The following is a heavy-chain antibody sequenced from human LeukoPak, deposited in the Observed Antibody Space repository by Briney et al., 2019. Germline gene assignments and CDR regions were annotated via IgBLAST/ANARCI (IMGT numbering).Heavy chain of an antibody. D-gene: IGHD3-22*01. CDR1: GFTFSSYS. J-gene: IGHJ4*02. CDR3: ARVEDMIVVAAFDY. CDR2: ISSSSSYI. V-gene: IGHV3-21*01. Sequence: GGSLRLSCAASGFTFSSYSMNWVRQAPGKGLEWVSSISSSSSYIYYADSLKGRFTISRDNAKNSLYLQMNSLRAEDTAVYYCARVEDMIVVAAFDYWGQGTLVTVSS.